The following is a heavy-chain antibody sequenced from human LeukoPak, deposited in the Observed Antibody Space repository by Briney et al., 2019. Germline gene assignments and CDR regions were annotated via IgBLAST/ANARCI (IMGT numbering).Heavy chain of an antibody. CDR2: IYYIGST. Sequence: SETLSLTCTVSGGSISSYYWNWIRQPPGKGLEWIGYIYYIGSTNYNPSLKSRVTISLDTSKNQFSLRLSSVTAADTAVYYCARDPLGQAPYFDYWGQGTLVTVSS. CDR3: ARDPLGQAPYFDY. V-gene: IGHV4-59*01. D-gene: IGHD7-27*01. J-gene: IGHJ4*02. CDR1: GGSISSYY.